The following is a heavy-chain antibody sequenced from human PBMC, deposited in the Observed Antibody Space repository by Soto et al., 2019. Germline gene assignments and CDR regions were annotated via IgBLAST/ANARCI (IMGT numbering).Heavy chain of an antibody. CDR3: ARGCTNGVCYLDY. J-gene: IGHJ4*02. D-gene: IGHD2-8*01. Sequence: SETLSLTCTVSGGSISSYYWSWIRQPPGKGLEWIGYIYYRGSTNYNPSLKSRVTISVETSKNQFSLKRSSVTAADTAVYYCARGCTNGVCYLDYWGQGTLVTVSS. V-gene: IGHV4-59*13. CDR2: IYYRGST. CDR1: GGSISSYY.